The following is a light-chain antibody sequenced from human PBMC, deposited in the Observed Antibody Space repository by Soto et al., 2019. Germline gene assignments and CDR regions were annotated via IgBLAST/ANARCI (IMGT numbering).Light chain of an antibody. V-gene: IGKV3-20*01. CDR1: QSVNSIY. CDR2: EAS. J-gene: IGKJ1*01. Sequence: EIVLTQSPGALSLSPGERVTLSCRASQSVNSIYLAWYQQKVGQAPRLLIYEASSRATGIPDRFSGSGSGTDFTLTISRLEPEDFAVYYCQYYGSSRTFGQGTKVDIK. CDR3: QYYGSSRT.